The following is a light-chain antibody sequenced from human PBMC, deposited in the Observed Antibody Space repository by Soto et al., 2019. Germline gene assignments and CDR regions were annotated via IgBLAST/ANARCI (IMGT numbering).Light chain of an antibody. J-gene: IGKJ1*01. CDR2: LGS. CDR1: QSLLHSDGDNY. Sequence: EIVMTQSPLSLSVTPGEPASISCRSSQSLLHSDGDNYLVWYLQKPGQSPQLLIYLGSNRASGVPEKFSGSGSGTDFTLKISRVEAEDVGVYYCMQALEPPRTFGQGTKAEIK. CDR3: MQALEPPRT. V-gene: IGKV2-28*01.